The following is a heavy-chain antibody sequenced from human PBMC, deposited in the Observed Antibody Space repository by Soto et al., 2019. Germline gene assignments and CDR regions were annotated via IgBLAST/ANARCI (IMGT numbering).Heavy chain of an antibody. Sequence: SETLSLTCAVYGGSFSATYYWSWIRQPPGKGLEWIGYIYYDGGTTYNSSLKSRVTISTDTSRSQLSLQLTSATPADTAVYYCARVLPGIAAAYDAFDVWGQGTMVTVSS. CDR3: ARVLPGIAAAYDAFDV. J-gene: IGHJ3*01. CDR2: IYYDGGT. CDR1: GGSFSATYY. D-gene: IGHD6-13*01. V-gene: IGHV4-59*01.